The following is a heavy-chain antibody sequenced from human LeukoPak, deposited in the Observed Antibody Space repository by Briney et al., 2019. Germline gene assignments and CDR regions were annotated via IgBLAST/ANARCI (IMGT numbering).Heavy chain of an antibody. V-gene: IGHV4-34*01. CDR2: INHSGST. D-gene: IGHD6-13*01. J-gene: IGHJ4*02. Sequence: SETLSLTCAVYGGSFSGYYWSWIRQPPGKGLEWIGEINHSGSTNYNPSLKSRVTISVDTSKNQFSLKLSSVTAADTAVYYCARGIAAAGTYYFDYWGQGTLVTVSS. CDR1: GGSFSGYY. CDR3: ARGIAAAGTYYFDY.